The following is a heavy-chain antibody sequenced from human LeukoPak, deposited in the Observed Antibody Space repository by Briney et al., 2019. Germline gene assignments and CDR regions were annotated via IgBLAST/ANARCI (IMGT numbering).Heavy chain of an antibody. Sequence: GGSLRLSCAASGFTFSSYGMHWVRQAPGKGLEWVAVISYDGSNKYYADSVKGRYTISRDNSKNTLYLQMNSLRAEDTAVYYCAKDHSYSSSWYESWGQGTLVTVSS. V-gene: IGHV3-30*18. D-gene: IGHD6-13*01. J-gene: IGHJ4*02. CDR1: GFTFSSYG. CDR2: ISYDGSNK. CDR3: AKDHSYSSSWYES.